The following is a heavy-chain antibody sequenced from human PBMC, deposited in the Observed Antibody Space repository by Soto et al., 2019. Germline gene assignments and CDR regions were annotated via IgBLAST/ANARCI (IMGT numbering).Heavy chain of an antibody. D-gene: IGHD3-3*01. Sequence: PSETLSLTCTVSGGSISSYYLSWIRQPPGKGLEWIGYIYYSGSTNYNPSLKSRVTISVDTSKNQFSLKLSSVTAADTAVYYCARGYYDFWSGYYRYGSGISRFDPWGQGTLVTVSS. V-gene: IGHV4-59*01. CDR1: GGSISSYY. CDR3: ARGYYDFWSGYYRYGSGISRFDP. CDR2: IYYSGST. J-gene: IGHJ5*02.